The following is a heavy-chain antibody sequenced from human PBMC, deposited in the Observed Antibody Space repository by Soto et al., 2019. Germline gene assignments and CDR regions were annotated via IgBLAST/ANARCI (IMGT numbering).Heavy chain of an antibody. J-gene: IGHJ4*02. CDR2: IIPIFGST. CDR1: GGSFSSIS. D-gene: IGHD3-22*01. V-gene: IGHV1-69*06. CDR3: ARDKRYYDSSGFYDFDY. Sequence: SVKVSCKAFGGSFSSISITWVRQAPGQGLEWMGGIIPIFGSTTYAQKFEGRVTITADKSTYTAYLELTSLRSEDTAVHYCARDKRYYDSSGFYDFDYWGQGTLVTVSS.